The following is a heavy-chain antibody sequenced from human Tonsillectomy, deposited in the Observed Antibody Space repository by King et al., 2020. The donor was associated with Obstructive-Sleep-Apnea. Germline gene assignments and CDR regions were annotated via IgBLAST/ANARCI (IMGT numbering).Heavy chain of an antibody. D-gene: IGHD2-15*01. V-gene: IGHV4-34*01. CDR1: GGSFSCYY. CDR3: AVVVVVAATSSYYGMDV. Sequence: VQLQQWGAGLLKPSETLSLTCAVYGGSFSCYYWSWIRQPPGKGLGWVGGINHCGSTNYNPALKRRVTISVDTAKNQFSLKPSSVTAADTAVYYCAVVVVVAATSSYYGMDVWGQGTTVTVSS. CDR2: INHCGST. J-gene: IGHJ6*02.